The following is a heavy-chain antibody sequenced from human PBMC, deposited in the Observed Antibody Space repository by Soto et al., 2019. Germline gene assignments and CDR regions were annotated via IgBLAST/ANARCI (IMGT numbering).Heavy chain of an antibody. CDR3: ARESGYSYGPDYYYYGMDV. CDR1: GYTFTSYG. D-gene: IGHD5-18*01. V-gene: IGHV1-18*04. J-gene: IGHJ6*02. CDR2: ISAYNGNT. Sequence: ASVKVSCKASGYTFTSYGISWVRQAPGQGLEWMGWISAYNGNTNYAQKLQGRVTMTTDTSTSTAYMELRSLRSDDTAVYYCARESGYSYGPDYYYYGMDVWGQGTTVTAP.